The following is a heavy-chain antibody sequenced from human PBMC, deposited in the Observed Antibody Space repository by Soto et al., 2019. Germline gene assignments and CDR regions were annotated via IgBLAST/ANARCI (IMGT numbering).Heavy chain of an antibody. CDR1: GFTFSSYG. Sequence: QVRLVESGGCVVQPGRSLRLSCVASGFTFSSYGIHWVRQAPGKGLEWVGVISSDGKTKYYADSVKGRFTISRDNSNNTMYLQMESLRPEDTAVYYCAKEVAVAGDLDYWGTEPWSPSPQ. J-gene: IGHJ4*01. CDR2: ISSDGKTK. D-gene: IGHD6-19*01. V-gene: IGHV3-30*18. CDR3: AKEVAVAGDLDY.